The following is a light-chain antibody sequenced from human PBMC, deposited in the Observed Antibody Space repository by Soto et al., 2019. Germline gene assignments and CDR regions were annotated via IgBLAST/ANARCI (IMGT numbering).Light chain of an antibody. V-gene: IGKV1-5*01. CDR1: QNVLSW. CDR2: DFS. Sequence: DIQITQSPSTLSASIGARVTITCRASQNVLSWLAWYQHKPGRAPKLLIFDFSNLFSGVPSRFSGSGSRTEFTLTIRNLQPDDFATYYCQQYYRNPWTFGQGTKVDIK. CDR3: QQYYRNPWT. J-gene: IGKJ1*01.